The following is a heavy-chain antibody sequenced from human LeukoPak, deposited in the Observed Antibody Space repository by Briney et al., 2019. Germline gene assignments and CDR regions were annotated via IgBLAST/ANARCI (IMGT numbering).Heavy chain of an antibody. J-gene: IGHJ5*01. V-gene: IGHV1-2*02. CDR3: ARDKDPYYDFLSGYYSLDP. CDR1: GYSFIAYH. D-gene: IGHD3-3*01. CDR2: MHPKTGDT. Sequence: ASVKVSCKASGYSFIAYHMRWVRQAPGQGLEWLGWMHPKTGDTKFAQKFQRRVTMTRDTSISTAYMELSSLRSDDTAIYFCARDKDPYYDFLSGYYSLDPWGQGTLVTVSS.